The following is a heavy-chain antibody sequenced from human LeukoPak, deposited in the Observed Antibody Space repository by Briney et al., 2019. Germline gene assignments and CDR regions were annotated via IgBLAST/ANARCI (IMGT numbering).Heavy chain of an antibody. CDR3: ARDLGLYDYGGNIDY. D-gene: IGHD4-23*01. J-gene: IGHJ4*02. V-gene: IGHV3-48*04. CDR1: GFTFSTYS. CDR2: ISSSSRTM. Sequence: SGGSLRLSCAASGFTFSTYSMNWVRQAPGKGLEWISYISSSSRTMYYADSVKGRFTISRDNAKKSLYLQMNSLRAEDTAVYYCARDLGLYDYGGNIDYWDQGTLVTVSS.